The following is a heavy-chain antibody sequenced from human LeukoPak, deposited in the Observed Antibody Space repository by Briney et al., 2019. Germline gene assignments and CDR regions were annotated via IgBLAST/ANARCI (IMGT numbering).Heavy chain of an antibody. D-gene: IGHD5-12*01. CDR2: INQHGSEK. Sequence: GGSLRLSCAGSGFTFSDYWMSWVRQAPGKGLEWVANINQHGSEKYYVDSVEGRFTISRDNAKNSLYLQMNSLRAEDTAVYYCARSGQSGYDYFEYWGQGTLVTVSS. CDR3: ARSGQSGYDYFEY. CDR1: GFTFSDYW. J-gene: IGHJ4*02. V-gene: IGHV3-7*05.